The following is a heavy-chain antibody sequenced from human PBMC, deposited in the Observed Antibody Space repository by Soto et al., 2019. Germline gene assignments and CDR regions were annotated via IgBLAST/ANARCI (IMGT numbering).Heavy chain of an antibody. CDR1: GFTFSDYY. V-gene: IGHV3-11*06. J-gene: IGHJ4*02. CDR2: ISSSSYT. D-gene: IGHD5-18*01. CDR3: ARAIRGYSYGYFDY. Sequence: PGGSLRLSCAASGFTFSDYYMSWIRQAPGKGLEWVSYISSSSYTNYADSVKGRFTISRDNAKNSLYLQMNSLRAEDTAVYYCARAIRGYSYGYFDYWGQGTLVTVSS.